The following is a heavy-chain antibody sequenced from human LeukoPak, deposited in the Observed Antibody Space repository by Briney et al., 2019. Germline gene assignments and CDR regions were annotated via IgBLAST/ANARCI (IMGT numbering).Heavy chain of an antibody. V-gene: IGHV1-58*02. Sequence: GASVKVSCKASGFTFGNSAMQWVRQARGQRLEWIGWIVVGSAKTNYAQKFQERVTITRDMSTNTAYMELSSLRSEDTAVYYCARAEPYSSSSGWFDPWGQGTLVTVSS. D-gene: IGHD6-6*01. J-gene: IGHJ5*02. CDR3: ARAEPYSSSSGWFDP. CDR1: GFTFGNSA. CDR2: IVVGSAKT.